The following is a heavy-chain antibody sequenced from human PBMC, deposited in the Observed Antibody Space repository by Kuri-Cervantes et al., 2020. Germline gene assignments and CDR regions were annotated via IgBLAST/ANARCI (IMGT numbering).Heavy chain of an antibody. J-gene: IGHJ4*02. CDR2: IYYSGST. D-gene: IGHD3-22*01. V-gene: IGHV4-61*01. CDR3: AKSDSSGRHS. Sequence: ESLKISCPVSGGSVSSGTYYWSWIRQPPGKGLEWIGYIYYSGSTNYNPSLKSRVTLSIDTSKNQFYLTLSSVTAADTAVYYCAKSDSSGRHSWGQGTLVTVSS. CDR1: GGSVSSGTYY.